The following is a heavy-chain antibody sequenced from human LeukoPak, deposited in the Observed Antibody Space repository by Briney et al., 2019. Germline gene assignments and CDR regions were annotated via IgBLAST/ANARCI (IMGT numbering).Heavy chain of an antibody. CDR2: INHSGST. D-gene: IGHD6-13*01. J-gene: IGHJ4*02. CDR1: GGSFSGYY. CDR3: AREAAADRCYFDY. Sequence: SETLSLTCAVYGGSFSGYYWSWIRQPPGKGLEWIGEINHSGSTNYNPSLKSRVTISVDTSKNQFSLKLSSVTAADTAVYYCAREAAADRCYFDYWGQGTLVTVSS. V-gene: IGHV4-34*01.